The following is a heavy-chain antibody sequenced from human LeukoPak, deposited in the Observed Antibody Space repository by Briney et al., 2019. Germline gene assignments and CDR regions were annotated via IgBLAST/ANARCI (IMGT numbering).Heavy chain of an antibody. CDR3: ARDQSSPQSFLRRIVGASDAFDI. CDR2: IYYSGST. CDR1: GGSISSSSYY. D-gene: IGHD1-26*01. V-gene: IGHV4-39*07. Sequence: SETLSLTCTVSGGSISSSSYYWGWIRQPPGKGLEWIGSIYYSGSTYYNPSLKSRVTISVDTSKNQFSLKLSSVTAADTAVYYCARDQSSPQSFLRRIVGASDAFDIWGQGTMVTVSS. J-gene: IGHJ3*02.